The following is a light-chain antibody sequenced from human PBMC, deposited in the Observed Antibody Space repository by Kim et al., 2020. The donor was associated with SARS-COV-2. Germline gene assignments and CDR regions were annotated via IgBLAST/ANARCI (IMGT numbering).Light chain of an antibody. Sequence: LSPGERATPSCRASQSVISDLAWYQPKSGQAPRLLIYDASNRATGVPARFSGSGSGTDFSLTISSLEPEDFAVYYCQQRHAWPVTFGQGTRLEIK. CDR2: DAS. V-gene: IGKV3-11*01. CDR1: QSVISD. CDR3: QQRHAWPVT. J-gene: IGKJ5*01.